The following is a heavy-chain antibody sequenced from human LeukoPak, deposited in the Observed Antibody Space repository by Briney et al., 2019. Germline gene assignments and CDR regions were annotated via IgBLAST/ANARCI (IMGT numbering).Heavy chain of an antibody. CDR2: ISSSSSYI. CDR1: GFTFSSYS. D-gene: IGHD2-21*02. CDR3: AKPPHLYCGGDCFYFDY. Sequence: GGSLRLSCAASGFTFSSYSMNWVRQAPGKGLEWVSSISSSSSYIYYADSVKGRFTISRDNSKNTLYLQMNSLRAEDTAVYYCAKPPHLYCGGDCFYFDYWGQGTLVTVSS. J-gene: IGHJ4*02. V-gene: IGHV3-21*04.